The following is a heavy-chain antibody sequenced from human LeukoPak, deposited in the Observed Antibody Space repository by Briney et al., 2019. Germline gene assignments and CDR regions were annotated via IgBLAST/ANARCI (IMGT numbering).Heavy chain of an antibody. D-gene: IGHD2-15*01. CDR1: GFTFSNYV. Sequence: PGGSLRLSCAASGFTFSNYVMSWVRQAPGKGLEWISTINPSGANTYYAASVRGRLTISRDNSKDSLHLQMNGLRADDTAIYYCAKNAVVVAATYYFDYWGQGTLVTASS. J-gene: IGHJ4*02. CDR2: INPSGANT. CDR3: AKNAVVVAATYYFDY. V-gene: IGHV3-23*01.